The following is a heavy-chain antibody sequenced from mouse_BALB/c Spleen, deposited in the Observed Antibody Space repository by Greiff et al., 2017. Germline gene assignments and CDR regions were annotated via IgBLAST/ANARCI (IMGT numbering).Heavy chain of an antibody. J-gene: IGHJ4*01. CDR3: AKSYYYGSSPYAMDY. CDR2: INPYNGAT. Sequence: DVQLQESGPELVKPGASVKISCKASGYSFTGYYMHWVKQSHVKSLEWIGRINPYNGATSYNQNFKDKASLTVDKSSSTAYMELHSLTSEDSAVYYCAKSYYYGSSPYAMDYWGQGTSVTVSS. D-gene: IGHD1-1*01. V-gene: IGHV1-31*01. CDR1: GYSFTGYY.